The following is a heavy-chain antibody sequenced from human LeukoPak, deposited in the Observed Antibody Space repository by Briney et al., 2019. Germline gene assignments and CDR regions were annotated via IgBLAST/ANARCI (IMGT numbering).Heavy chain of an antibody. Sequence: ASVKVSCKASGYTFTSYDINWVRQATGQGLEWMGWMNPNSGNTGYAQKFQGRVTMTRNTSISTAYMELSSLRSEDTAVYYCARRAYLRGYSGYDYWGQGTLVTVSS. CDR3: ARRAYLRGYSGYDY. J-gene: IGHJ4*02. CDR1: GYTFTSYD. D-gene: IGHD5-12*01. V-gene: IGHV1-8*01. CDR2: MNPNSGNT.